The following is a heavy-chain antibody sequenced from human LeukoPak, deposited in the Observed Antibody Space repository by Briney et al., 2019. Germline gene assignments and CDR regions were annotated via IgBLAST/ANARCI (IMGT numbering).Heavy chain of an antibody. D-gene: IGHD6-6*01. Sequence: PSETLSLTCAVYGGSFSGYYWSWIRQPPGKGLEWIGEINHSGSTNYNPSLKSRVTISVDTSKNQFSLKLSSVTAADTAVYYCARDHFRQLLGFDPWGQGTLVTVSS. J-gene: IGHJ5*02. CDR3: ARDHFRQLLGFDP. V-gene: IGHV4-34*01. CDR2: INHSGST. CDR1: GGSFSGYY.